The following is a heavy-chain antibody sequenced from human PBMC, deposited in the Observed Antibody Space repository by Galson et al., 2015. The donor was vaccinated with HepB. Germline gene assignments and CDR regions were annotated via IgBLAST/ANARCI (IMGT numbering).Heavy chain of an antibody. Sequence: SLRLSCATSGFIFKNHAMTWVRQAPGKGLEWVSSISGSGAFTYYADSVKGRFTTSRDNSKNMVHLQMNSLRAEDTAFYYCAKDSVSGSYLPTYFDSWGQGTLVTVSS. D-gene: IGHD1-26*01. J-gene: IGHJ4*02. CDR1: GFIFKNHA. CDR2: ISGSGAFT. CDR3: AKDSVSGSYLPTYFDS. V-gene: IGHV3-23*01.